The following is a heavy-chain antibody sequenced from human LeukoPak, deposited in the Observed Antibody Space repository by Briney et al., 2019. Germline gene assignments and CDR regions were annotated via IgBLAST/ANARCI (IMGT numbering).Heavy chain of an antibody. CDR1: GGTLSSYA. J-gene: IGHJ4*02. CDR3: ARLRYFSSTAAGELGTFDD. Sequence: ASVKVSCTASGGTLSSYAISWVRQAPGQGLEWMGGIIPLFGTANYAQKLQGRVTITADTSTSTPYMELRSLRSDDTAVYYCARLRYFSSTAAGELGTFDDWGQGTLVTVSS. D-gene: IGHD3-9*01. V-gene: IGHV1-69*06. CDR2: IIPLFGTA.